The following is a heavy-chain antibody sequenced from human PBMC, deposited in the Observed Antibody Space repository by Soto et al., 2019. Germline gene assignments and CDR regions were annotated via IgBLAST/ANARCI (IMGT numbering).Heavy chain of an antibody. CDR1: GFTFDDYA. V-gene: IGHV3-9*01. CDR2: ISWNSGSI. J-gene: IGHJ6*02. Sequence: GGSLILSCAASGFTFDDYAMHWVRQAPGKGLEWVSGISWNSGSIGYADSVKGRFTISRDNAKNSLYLQMNSLRAEDTALYYCAKGRKGVSGSYYMGNWYYYGMDVWGQGTTVTVSS. CDR3: AKGRKGVSGSYYMGNWYYYGMDV. D-gene: IGHD3-10*01.